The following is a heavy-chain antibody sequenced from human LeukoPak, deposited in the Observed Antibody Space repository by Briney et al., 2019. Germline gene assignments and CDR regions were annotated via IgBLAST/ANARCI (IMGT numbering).Heavy chain of an antibody. CDR2: IIPILGIA. CDR1: GGTFSSYA. J-gene: IGHJ6*02. Sequence: GASVKVSCKASGGTFSSYAISWVRQAPGQGLEWMGRIIPILGIANYAQKFQGRVTITADKSTSTAYMELSSLRSEDTAVYYCARGRSGTTTRDYYYGMDVWGQGTTVTVSS. V-gene: IGHV1-69*04. CDR3: ARGRSGTTTRDYYYGMDV. D-gene: IGHD1-7*01.